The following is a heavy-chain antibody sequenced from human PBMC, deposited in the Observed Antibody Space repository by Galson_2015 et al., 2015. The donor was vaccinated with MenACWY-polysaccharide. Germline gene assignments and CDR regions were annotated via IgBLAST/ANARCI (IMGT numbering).Heavy chain of an antibody. CDR2: IWYDGGKS. J-gene: IGHJ4*01. D-gene: IGHD4-11*01. CDR3: ARDVHYNDYLGYYFDY. V-gene: IGHV3-33*01. CDR1: DFTFSAHG. Sequence: SLRLSCAASDFTFSAHGMHWVRQAPGTGLEWVAAIWYDGGKSYYADAVEGRFAVSRDKSQSTLYLQMDSLGVEDTAMYYCARDVHYNDYLGYYFDYWGQGTLVSVSS.